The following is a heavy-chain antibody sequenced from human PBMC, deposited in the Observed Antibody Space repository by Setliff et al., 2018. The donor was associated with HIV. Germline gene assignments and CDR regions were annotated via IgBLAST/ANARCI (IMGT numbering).Heavy chain of an antibody. J-gene: IGHJ3*02. Sequence: SETLSLTCTVSGGSISSGSYYWSWIRQPAGKGLEWIGHIFTSGSTTYNPSLKSRVTISVGTPKNQFSMKLSSVTAADTVVYYCARASSRLNCSGGSCYSAPYAFDIWGQGTMVTVSS. V-gene: IGHV4-61*09. CDR3: ARASSRLNCSGGSCYSAPYAFDI. CDR2: IFTSGST. D-gene: IGHD2-15*01. CDR1: GGSISSGSYY.